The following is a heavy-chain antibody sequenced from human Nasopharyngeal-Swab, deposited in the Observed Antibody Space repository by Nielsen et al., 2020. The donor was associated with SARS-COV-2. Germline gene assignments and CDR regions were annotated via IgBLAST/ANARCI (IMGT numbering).Heavy chain of an antibody. CDR2: SNTGNGGT. D-gene: IGHD2-2*01. CDR1: AETFNDDY. Sequence: ASVKDSCKASAETFNDDYIHWGRQDPGRGVEGRVMSNTGNGGTTYAQNFQGRVTMTRDTSTSTVLMDLSRLRSEDTAVYYCAVRGRCSGSSCDMDAWGQGTTVTVSS. CDR3: AVRGRCSGSSCDMDA. V-gene: IGHV1-46*02. J-gene: IGHJ6*02.